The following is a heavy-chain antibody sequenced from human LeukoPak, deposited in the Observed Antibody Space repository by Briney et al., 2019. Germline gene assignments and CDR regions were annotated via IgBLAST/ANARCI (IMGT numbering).Heavy chain of an antibody. V-gene: IGHV1-18*01. CDR3: ARERQGTIPDDY. J-gene: IGHJ4*02. Sequence: ASVKVSCKASGYTFTSYDISWVRQAPGQGLDWMGWISAYNGNTSYAQKLQGRVTMTTDTSTSTDYMELRSLRSDDTAVYYCARERQGTIPDDYWGQGTLVTVSS. CDR1: GYTFTSYD. D-gene: IGHD3-3*01. CDR2: ISAYNGNT.